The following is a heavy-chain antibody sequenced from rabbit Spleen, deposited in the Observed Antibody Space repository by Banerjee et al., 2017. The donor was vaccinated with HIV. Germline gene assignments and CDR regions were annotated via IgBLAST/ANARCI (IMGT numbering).Heavy chain of an antibody. D-gene: IGHD1-1*01. CDR3: ARDTSSSFSSYGMDL. CDR2: IDTGSSGFT. CDR1: GVSFSGDSY. Sequence: QSLEESGGDLVKPGASLTLTCIASGVSFSGDSYMCWVRQAPGKRLEWIACIDTGSSGFTYFASWAKGRFTISKTSSTTVTLQMTSLTAADTATYFCARDTSSSFSSYGMDLWGPGTLVTVS. V-gene: IGHV1S40*01. J-gene: IGHJ6*01.